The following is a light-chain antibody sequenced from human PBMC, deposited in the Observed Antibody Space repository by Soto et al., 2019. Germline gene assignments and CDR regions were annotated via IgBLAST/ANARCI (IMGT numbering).Light chain of an antibody. J-gene: IGKJ3*01. CDR2: GAS. CDR1: QTISNY. V-gene: IGKV1-39*01. Sequence: DIPLTQSPSSLCASVGDRVTITCRASQTISNYLNWYQMKPGKAPKLLIYGASSLQNGVPPRFSGSGSGTDFALTIRNLDPEDFASYFCQQSYTSPIVGSGTKVDL. CDR3: QQSYTSPI.